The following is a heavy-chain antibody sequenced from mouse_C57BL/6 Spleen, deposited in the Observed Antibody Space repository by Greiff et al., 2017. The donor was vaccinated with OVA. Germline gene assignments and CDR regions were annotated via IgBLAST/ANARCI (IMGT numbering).Heavy chain of an antibody. CDR1: GFTFSDYG. Sequence: EVMLVESGGGLVKPGGSLKLSCAASGFTFSDYGMHWVRQAPEKGLEWVAYISSGSSTIYYADTVTGRLPISSDNAKNTLFLQMTSLRSEETAMYYCARALSYDGSSPMDYWGQGTSVTVAS. CDR3: ARALSYDGSSPMDY. CDR2: ISSGSSTI. D-gene: IGHD1-1*01. V-gene: IGHV5-17*01. J-gene: IGHJ4*01.